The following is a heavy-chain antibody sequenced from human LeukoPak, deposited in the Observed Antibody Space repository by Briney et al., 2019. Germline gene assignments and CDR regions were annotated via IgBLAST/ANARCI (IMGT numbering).Heavy chain of an antibody. V-gene: IGHV4-4*07. CDR2: IYTSGST. D-gene: IGHD5-12*01. CDR1: GGSISSNY. Sequence: SETLSLTCTVSGGSISSNYWSWIWQPVGKGLEWIGRIYTSGSTNYNPSLKSRVTMSVDTSKNQFSLKLSSVTAADTAVYYCASGRKSGYPSFGGMDVWGQGTTVTVSS. J-gene: IGHJ6*02. CDR3: ASGRKSGYPSFGGMDV.